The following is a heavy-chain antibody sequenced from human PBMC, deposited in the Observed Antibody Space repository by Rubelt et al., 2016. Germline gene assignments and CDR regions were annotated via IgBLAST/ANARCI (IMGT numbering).Heavy chain of an antibody. D-gene: IGHD6-19*01. J-gene: IGHJ3*01. Sequence: QVQMQESGPGLVKPSETLSLTCTVSGGSISSFYWSWIRQSPGKGLEWIGYIYYSGTTSYNPSLKTRVTISGDTSRNQFSLKVTSVTAADTAVYYCKRESSAASVSFDVWGQGRVGSVSS. CDR3: KRESSAASVSFDV. V-gene: IGHV4-59*01. CDR1: GGSISSFY. CDR2: IYYSGTT.